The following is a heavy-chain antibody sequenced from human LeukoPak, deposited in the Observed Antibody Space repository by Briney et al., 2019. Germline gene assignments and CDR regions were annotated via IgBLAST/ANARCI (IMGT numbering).Heavy chain of an antibody. CDR2: IGGSGGST. V-gene: IGHV3-23*01. Sequence: GGSLRLSCAASGFTFSSYAMSWVRQAPGKGLEWVTAIGGSGGSTYYADSVKGRFTISRDNSKNTLYLQMNSLRAEDTAVYYCAKGGITMIVVVIDYFDYWGQGTLVTVSS. CDR1: GFTFSSYA. J-gene: IGHJ4*02. D-gene: IGHD3-22*01. CDR3: AKGGITMIVVVIDYFDY.